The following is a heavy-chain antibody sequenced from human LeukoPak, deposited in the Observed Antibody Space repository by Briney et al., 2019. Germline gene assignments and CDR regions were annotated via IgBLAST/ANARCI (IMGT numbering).Heavy chain of an antibody. CDR1: GFTFSDYA. V-gene: IGHV3-23*01. CDR3: AKDRSTGIAVAGTLFDN. Sequence: GGSLRLSCAASGFTFSDYAMNWVRQAPGKGLEWVSTISLSGGSTYYADSVKGRFTISRDNSKNTLYLQMNSLRAEDTAVYYCAKDRSTGIAVAGTLFDNWGQGTLVTVSS. CDR2: ISLSGGST. D-gene: IGHD6-19*01. J-gene: IGHJ4*02.